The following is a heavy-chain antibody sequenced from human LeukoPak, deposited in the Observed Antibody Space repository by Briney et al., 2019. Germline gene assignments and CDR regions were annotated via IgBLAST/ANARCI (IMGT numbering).Heavy chain of an antibody. CDR2: IYYSGNT. V-gene: IGHV4-59*01. D-gene: IGHD2-2*01. Sequence: SETLSLTCTVSGGSISSYYWSWIRQPPGKGLECIGYIYYSGNTNYNPSLKSRVTISVDTCKNQFSLELSSVTAADPAVYYSAREAVVVPAAMGTSNWFDPGCQGTRVTVSS. CDR3: AREAVVVPAAMGTSNWFDP. J-gene: IGHJ5*02. CDR1: GGSISSYY.